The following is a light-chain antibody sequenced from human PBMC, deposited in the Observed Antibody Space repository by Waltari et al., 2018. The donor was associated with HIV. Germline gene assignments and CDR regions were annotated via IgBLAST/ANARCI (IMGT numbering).Light chain of an antibody. CDR3: QSADTSPSKAI. V-gene: IGLV3-25*03. CDR1: SVAKED. J-gene: IGLJ2*01. Sequence: SYELTQSPSVSVSPGQTARIAGVGESVAKEDVNWYQWKTGQAPVMVIYETTKRSSRMSGRFSASRSGTTATLTITGVRTEDEADYFCQSADTSPSKAIFGGGTK. CDR2: ETT.